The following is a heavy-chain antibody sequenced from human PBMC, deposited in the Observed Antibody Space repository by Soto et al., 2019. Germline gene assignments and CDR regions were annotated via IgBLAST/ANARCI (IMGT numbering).Heavy chain of an antibody. J-gene: IGHJ4*02. Sequence: GGSLRLSCAASGFTFSSYAMSWVRQAPGKGLEWVPAISGSGGSTYYADSVKGRFTISRDNSKNTLYLQMNSLRAEDTAVYYCAKTIAVAGTRGSDYWGQGTLVTVSS. CDR3: AKTIAVAGTRGSDY. CDR1: GFTFSSYA. V-gene: IGHV3-23*01. CDR2: ISGSGGST. D-gene: IGHD6-19*01.